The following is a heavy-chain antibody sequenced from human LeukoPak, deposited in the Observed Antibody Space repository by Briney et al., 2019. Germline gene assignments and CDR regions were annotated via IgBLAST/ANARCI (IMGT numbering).Heavy chain of an antibody. CDR1: GFSFSSSG. Sequence: GGSLRLSCAASGFSFSSSGMHWVRQAPGKGPEWVAFTRFDDSYKAYGDSVKSRFTISRDNSKNTLYLQMDSLRSDDTAVYYCAKSSAGITWFDPWGQGTLVTVSS. CDR2: TRFDDSYK. V-gene: IGHV3-30*02. CDR3: AKSSAGITWFDP. D-gene: IGHD1-1*01. J-gene: IGHJ5*02.